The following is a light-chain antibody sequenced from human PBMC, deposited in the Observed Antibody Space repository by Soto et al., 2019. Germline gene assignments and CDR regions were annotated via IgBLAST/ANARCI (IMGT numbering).Light chain of an antibody. CDR2: EVS. CDR3: SSYTTSRLGV. J-gene: IGLJ1*01. Sequence: QSVLTQRASVSGSPGQSITISCTGTGSDVGGYKYVSWYQQHPGKAPKLMIYEVSNRPSGVSNRFYGSKSGIKASLTISGLQAEDEADYYCSSYTTSRLGVFGTPIKVTVL. V-gene: IGLV2-14*01. CDR1: GSDVGGYKY.